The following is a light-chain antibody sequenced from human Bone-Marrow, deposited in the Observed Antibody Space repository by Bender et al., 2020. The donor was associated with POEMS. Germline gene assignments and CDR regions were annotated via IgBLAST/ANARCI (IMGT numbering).Light chain of an antibody. CDR2: KDN. J-gene: IGLJ3*02. Sequence: SYELTQPSSVSVSPGQTAKITCSGDVLAKKYVRWFQQKTGQAPVLVIYKDNERPSGIPERFSGSSSGTTATLTISGAQVEDEADYYCFSSADRKPFWVFGGGTRLTVL. V-gene: IGLV3-27*01. CDR3: FSSADRKPFWV. CDR1: VLAKKY.